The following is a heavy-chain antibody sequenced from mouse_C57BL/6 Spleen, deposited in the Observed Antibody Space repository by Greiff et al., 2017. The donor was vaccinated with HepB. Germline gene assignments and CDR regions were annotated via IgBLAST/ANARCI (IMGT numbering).Heavy chain of an antibody. Sequence: VQLQQSGPELVKPGASVKISCKASGYAFSSSWMNWVKQRPGQGLEWIGRIYPGDGDTNYNGKFKGKATLTADKSSSTAYMQLSSLTSEDSAVYVCASRGSSYVYAMDYWGQGTSVTVSS. CDR1: GYAFSSSW. D-gene: IGHD1-1*01. J-gene: IGHJ4*01. CDR2: IYPGDGDT. CDR3: ASRGSSYVYAMDY. V-gene: IGHV1-82*01.